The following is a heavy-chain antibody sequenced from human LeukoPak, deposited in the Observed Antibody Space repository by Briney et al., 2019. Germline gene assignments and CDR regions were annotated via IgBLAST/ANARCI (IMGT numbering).Heavy chain of an antibody. CDR2: INHSGST. CDR3: ARGYPTFVY. V-gene: IGHV4-34*01. D-gene: IGHD4-11*01. Sequence: SETLSLTCAVYGGSFSGYYWSWIRQPPGKGLEWTGEINHSGSTNYNPSLKSRVTISVDTSKNQFSLKLSSVTAADTAVYYCARGYPTFVYWGQGTLVTVSS. CDR1: GGSFSGYY. J-gene: IGHJ4*02.